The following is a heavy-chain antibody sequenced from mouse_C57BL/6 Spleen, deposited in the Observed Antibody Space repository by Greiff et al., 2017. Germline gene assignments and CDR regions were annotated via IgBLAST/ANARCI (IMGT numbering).Heavy chain of an antibody. Sequence: VQLQQPGAELVMPGASVKLSCKASGYTFTSYWMHWVKQRPGQGLEWIGEIDPSDSYTNYNQKFKGKSTLTVDKSSSTAYMQPSSLTSEDSAVYYCARDYGSSTWYFDVWGTGTTVTVSS. CDR2: IDPSDSYT. CDR1: GYTFTSYW. CDR3: ARDYGSSTWYFDV. D-gene: IGHD1-1*01. J-gene: IGHJ1*03. V-gene: IGHV1-69*01.